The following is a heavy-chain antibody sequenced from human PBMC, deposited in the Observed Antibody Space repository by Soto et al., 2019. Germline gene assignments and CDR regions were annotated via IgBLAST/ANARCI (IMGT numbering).Heavy chain of an antibody. J-gene: IGHJ4*02. D-gene: IGHD2-21*01. V-gene: IGHV4-4*02. CDR3: AIHVAVARTRGFDS. CDR2: VYHSGTT. CDR1: GGSISDNW. Sequence: QVQLQESGPGLVKPSGTLSLTCAVSGGSISDNWWSWVPQPPGKGLEWIGEVYHSGTTYYNPSLKSRVTISLDKSASQISLTLNAVTAADTAVYYCAIHVAVARTRGFDSWGQGTLVTVSS.